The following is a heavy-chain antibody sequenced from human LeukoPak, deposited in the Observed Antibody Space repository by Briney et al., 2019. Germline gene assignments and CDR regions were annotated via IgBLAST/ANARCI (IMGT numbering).Heavy chain of an antibody. CDR3: AKEGGDGYNSEGYFDY. Sequence: GGSLRLSCAASGFTFSSYGMHWVRQAPGKGLEWVAVIWYDGSKKYYADSVKGRFTISRDNSKNTLYLQMNSLRAEDTAVYYCAKEGGDGYNSEGYFDYWGQGTLVTVSS. CDR2: IWYDGSKK. CDR1: GFTFSSYG. D-gene: IGHD5-24*01. J-gene: IGHJ4*02. V-gene: IGHV3-33*06.